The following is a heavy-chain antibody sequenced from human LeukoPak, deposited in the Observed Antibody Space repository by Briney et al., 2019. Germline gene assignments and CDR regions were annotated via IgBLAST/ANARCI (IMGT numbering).Heavy chain of an antibody. Sequence: PGGSLRLSCAASGFTFSSYAMHWVRQAPGKGLEWVAVISYDGSNKYYADSVKGRFTISRDNSKNMVYLQMNSLRADDTAVYYCAKTAVVITFRFDDWGQGALVTVSS. CDR1: GFTFSSYA. D-gene: IGHD4/OR15-4a*01. J-gene: IGHJ4*02. V-gene: IGHV3-30-3*01. CDR3: AKTAVVITFRFDD. CDR2: ISYDGSNK.